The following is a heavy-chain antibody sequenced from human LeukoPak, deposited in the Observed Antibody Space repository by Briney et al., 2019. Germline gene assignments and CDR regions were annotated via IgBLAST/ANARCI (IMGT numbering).Heavy chain of an antibody. J-gene: IGHJ4*02. CDR2: INDGGGGT. V-gene: IGHV3-23*01. CDR3: AKRVPYSSSSVYFDY. CDR1: GFSFSSYG. Sequence: GGSLRLSCAASGFSFSSYGMSWVRQAPGKGLEWVSAINDGGGGTYYADSVKGRFTISRDNSENTLFLQMNSLRADDTAVYYCAKRVPYSSSSVYFDYWGQGTLVTVSS. D-gene: IGHD6-6*01.